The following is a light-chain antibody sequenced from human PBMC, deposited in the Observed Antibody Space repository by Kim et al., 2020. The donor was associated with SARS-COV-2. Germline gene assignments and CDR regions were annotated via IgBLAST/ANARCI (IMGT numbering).Light chain of an antibody. CDR3: QQRSNWPLT. V-gene: IGKV3-11*01. J-gene: IGKJ4*01. CDR1: QSVSSY. CDR2: DAS. Sequence: WSPGESATLSCGACQSVSSYLAWYQQKPGQAPRLLIYDASNRATGIPARFSGSGSETDFTLTISSLEPEDFAVYYCQQRSNWPLTFGGGTKVDIK.